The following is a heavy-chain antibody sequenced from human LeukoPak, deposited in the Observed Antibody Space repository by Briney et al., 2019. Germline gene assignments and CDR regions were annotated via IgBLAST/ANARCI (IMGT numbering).Heavy chain of an antibody. Sequence: GSSVTVSCKASGYTFTGYYMHWVRQAPGQGLEWMGWINPNSGGTNYAQKFQGRVTMTRDTSISTAYMELSRLRSDDTAVYYCARDWSAVAGPDYWGQGTLVTVSS. CDR1: GYTFTGYY. CDR3: ARDWSAVAGPDY. D-gene: IGHD6-19*01. J-gene: IGHJ4*02. V-gene: IGHV1-2*02. CDR2: INPNSGGT.